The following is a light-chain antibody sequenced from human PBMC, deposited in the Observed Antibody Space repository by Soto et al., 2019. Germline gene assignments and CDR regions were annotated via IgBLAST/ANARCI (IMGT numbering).Light chain of an antibody. CDR3: MPATQFLT. J-gene: IGKJ4*01. CDR2: KIS. CDR1: QSLVHSDGSTY. Sequence: DIVLTQPPISSPVILGQPASISCKSSQSLVHSDGSTYLNWLQQRPGQPPRLLIYKISNRFSGVPDRFSVSGAGTDFTLQISRVEAEDVGIYYCMPATQFLTFGGGTKVEIK. V-gene: IGKV2-24*01.